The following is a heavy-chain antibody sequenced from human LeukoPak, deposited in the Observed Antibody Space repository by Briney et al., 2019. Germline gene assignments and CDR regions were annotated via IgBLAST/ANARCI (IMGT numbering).Heavy chain of an antibody. CDR3: ARELKYYYDTSGYSGLSY. CDR1: GFTFSTDA. V-gene: IGHV3-30*04. Sequence: GGSLRLSCAASGFTFSTDAMHWVRQAPGKGLEWVSVISYEGSKKYYADSVKGRFTISRDNSKNTVHLQMNSLSTEDTAVYYCARELKYYYDTSGYSGLSYWGQGALVTVSS. D-gene: IGHD3-22*01. CDR2: ISYEGSKK. J-gene: IGHJ4*02.